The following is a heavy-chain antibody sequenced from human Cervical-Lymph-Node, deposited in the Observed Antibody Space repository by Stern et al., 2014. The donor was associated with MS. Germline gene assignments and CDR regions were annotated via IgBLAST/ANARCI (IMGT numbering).Heavy chain of an antibody. CDR2: ITNVGSP. J-gene: IGHJ4*02. V-gene: IGHV3-53*01. CDR3: ARDTSSPERSDW. D-gene: IGHD1-1*01. CDR1: GFTVSRDY. Sequence: EVHLVEPGGGVIQPGGSLRLSCTASGFTVSRDYMTWVRQAPGQGLEWVSLITNVGSPFYTDSVKGRFTISRDDSKNTVYLHMTSLRAEDTAMYYCARDTSSPERSDWWGQGTLVTVSS.